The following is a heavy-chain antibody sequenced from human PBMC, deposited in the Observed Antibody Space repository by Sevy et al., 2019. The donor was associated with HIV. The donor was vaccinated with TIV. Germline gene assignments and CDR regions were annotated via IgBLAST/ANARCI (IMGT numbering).Heavy chain of an antibody. V-gene: IGHV1-2*02. CDR2: INPNSGGK. CDR1: GYTFTGYY. J-gene: IGHJ3*02. CDR3: ARSISAGNPDAFDI. Sequence: ASVKVSCKASGYTFTGYYMHWVRQAPGQGLEWMGWINPNSGGKNYAQKFQGRITMTRDTSISTAYMELSRLRADDTAVYYCARSISAGNPDAFDIWGQGTMVTVSS. D-gene: IGHD3-3*02.